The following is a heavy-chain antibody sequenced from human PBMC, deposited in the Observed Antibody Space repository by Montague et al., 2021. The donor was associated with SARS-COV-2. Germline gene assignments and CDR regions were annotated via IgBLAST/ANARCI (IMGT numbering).Heavy chain of an antibody. V-gene: IGHV4-34*01. CDR2: INDSGST. Sequence: SETLSLTCAVYGGSFSGYYWSWIRQPPGKGLEWIGEINDSGSTYYNPSLKSRVTISVDTSKNQFSLKLSSVTAADTAVYYCAGGRAARSITIFGVVNPAIRYYSYMDVWGKGTTVTVSS. CDR3: AGGRAARSITIFGVVNPAIRYYSYMDV. D-gene: IGHD3-3*01. CDR1: GGSFSGYY. J-gene: IGHJ6*03.